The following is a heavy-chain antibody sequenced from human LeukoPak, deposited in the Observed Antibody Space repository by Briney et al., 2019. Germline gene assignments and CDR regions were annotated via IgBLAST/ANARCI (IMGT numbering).Heavy chain of an antibody. J-gene: IGHJ4*02. CDR1: GGTFSSYS. CDR2: IIPIFATA. D-gene: IGHD6-19*01. V-gene: IGHV1-69*05. Sequence: PGASVKVSCKASGGTFSSYSISWVRQAPGQGLEWMGRIIPIFATANYAQKFQGRVTMTTDESTSTAYVELSSLRSEDTAVYYCAREGYSSGCFDYWGQGTLVTVSS. CDR3: AREGYSSGCFDY.